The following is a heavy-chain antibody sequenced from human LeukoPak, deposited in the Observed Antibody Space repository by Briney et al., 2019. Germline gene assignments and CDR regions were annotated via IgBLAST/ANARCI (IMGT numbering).Heavy chain of an antibody. CDR3: ARDSLIQYGSGSYWGFDY. D-gene: IGHD3-10*01. V-gene: IGHV3-7*03. CDR1: GFTFSNYW. J-gene: IGHJ4*02. Sequence: PGGSLRLSCAASGFTFSNYWTSWVRQAPGKRPEWVGDIKTDGSDKYYVGSVKGRFTISRDNAKNSLYLQMNSLRAEDTAVYYCARDSLIQYGSGSYWGFDYWGQGILVTVSS. CDR2: IKTDGSDK.